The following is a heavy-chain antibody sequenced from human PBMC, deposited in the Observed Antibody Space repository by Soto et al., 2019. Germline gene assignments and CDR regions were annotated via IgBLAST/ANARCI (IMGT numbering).Heavy chain of an antibody. J-gene: IGHJ4*02. Sequence: SETLSLTCTVSAASITSGGYYWSWIRQDPGKGLEWIGYIHYSGSTYYNPSLKSRVTISVDTSKNQFSLKLSSVTAADTAVYYCARVGYGGNAYFDYWGQGTLVTVSS. CDR1: AASITSGGYY. CDR2: IHYSGST. V-gene: IGHV4-31*03. CDR3: ARVGYGGNAYFDY. D-gene: IGHD2-15*01.